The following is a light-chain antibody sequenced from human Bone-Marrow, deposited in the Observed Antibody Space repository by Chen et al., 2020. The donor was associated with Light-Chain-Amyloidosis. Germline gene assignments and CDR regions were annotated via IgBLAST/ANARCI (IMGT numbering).Light chain of an antibody. J-gene: IGKJ1*01. CDR2: CAS. V-gene: IGKV4-1*01. Sequence: DIVMTQSPVSLAVSLGQRATINCRSSQSIQYNSDNKNYLAWYQQKPGQPPKLLIYCASTRESGVPDRFRGSGSETDFTLTISSLQAEDVAVYYCQQYYSTPLTFGQGTRVEIK. CDR1: QSIQYNSDNKNY. CDR3: QQYYSTPLT.